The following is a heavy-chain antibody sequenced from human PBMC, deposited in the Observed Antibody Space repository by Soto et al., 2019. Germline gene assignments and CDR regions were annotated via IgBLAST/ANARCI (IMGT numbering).Heavy chain of an antibody. CDR2: INHSGST. D-gene: IGHD3-3*01. V-gene: IGHV4-34*01. Sequence: SETLSLTCAVYGGSFSGYYWSWIRQPPGKGLEWIGEINHSGSTNYNPSLKSRVTISVDTSKNQFSLKLSSVTAADTAVYYCAVYDFWSTKDVWAKGTTVTVSS. CDR1: GGSFSGYY. J-gene: IGHJ6*04. CDR3: AVYDFWSTKDV.